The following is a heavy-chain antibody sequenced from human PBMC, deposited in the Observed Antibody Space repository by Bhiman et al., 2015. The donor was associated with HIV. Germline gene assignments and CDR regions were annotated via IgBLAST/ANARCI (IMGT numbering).Heavy chain of an antibody. CDR2: ISRSSSTI. Sequence: EVQLVESGGGLVQPGGSLRLSCAASGFTVSSNYMSWVRQAPGKGLEWVAYISRSSSTIYYADSVKGRFTISRDNAKNSLYLQMNSLRGEDTAVYYCARVDGIVGATDYMAVWGKGTTVTVSS. CDR3: ARVDGIVGATDYMAV. V-gene: IGHV3-48*01. J-gene: IGHJ6*03. CDR1: GFTVSSNY. D-gene: IGHD1-26*01.